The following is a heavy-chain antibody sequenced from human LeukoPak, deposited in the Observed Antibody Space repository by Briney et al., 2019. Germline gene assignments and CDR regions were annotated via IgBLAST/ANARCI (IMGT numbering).Heavy chain of an antibody. V-gene: IGHV3-74*01. D-gene: IGHD5-12*01. CDR1: AFTFSDYW. J-gene: IGHJ4*02. CDR3: VRGNTGYGNFDY. Sequence: PGGSLRLSCVASAFTFSDYWRHWVRQAPGKGLVWVSRTSGNGNTRNYADSVKGRFTISRDNAESTLYLQMNSLRADDTAVYFCVRGNTGYGNFDYWGQGILVTVSS. CDR2: TSGNGNTR.